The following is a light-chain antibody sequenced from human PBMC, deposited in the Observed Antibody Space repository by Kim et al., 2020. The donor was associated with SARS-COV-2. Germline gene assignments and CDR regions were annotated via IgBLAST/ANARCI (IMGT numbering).Light chain of an antibody. J-gene: IGKJ1*01. CDR1: HSVGSN. Sequence: VSPGERATLSCRASHSVGSNVAWYQQKPGQAPRLLIYGASTRATDIPARFSGSGSGTEFTLTISSLQSEDLADYFCQQYDDWPPWTFGQGTKLEI. CDR2: GAS. CDR3: QQYDDWPPWT. V-gene: IGKV3-15*01.